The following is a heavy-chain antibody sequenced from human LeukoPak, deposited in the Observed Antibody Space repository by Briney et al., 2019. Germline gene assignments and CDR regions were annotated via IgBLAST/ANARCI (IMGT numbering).Heavy chain of an antibody. CDR3: ARGEYSYGSYYFDY. CDR1: GGSISSYY. D-gene: IGHD5-18*01. CDR2: IYYSGST. J-gene: IGHJ4*02. Sequence: SETLSLTCTVSGGSISSYYWSWIRQPPGKGLEWIGYIYYSGSTNYNPSLKGRVTISVDTSKNQFSLKLSSVTAADTAVYYCARGEYSYGSYYFDYWGQGTLVTVSS. V-gene: IGHV4-59*12.